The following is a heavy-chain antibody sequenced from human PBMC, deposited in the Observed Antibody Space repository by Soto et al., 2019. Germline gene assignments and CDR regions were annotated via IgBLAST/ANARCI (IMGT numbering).Heavy chain of an antibody. CDR3: ARLEGLATISYYFDY. Sequence: QLQLQESGPGLVKPSETLSLTCSVSGDSINSDNYYWGWIRQPPGTGLEWIGSIYYRGNTYYNPSLKTRVTISLDKSKSQFSLKLNSVTAADSAVYFCARLEGLATISYYFDYWGQGTLVTVSS. CDR1: GDSINSDNYY. D-gene: IGHD3-9*01. CDR2: IYYRGNT. V-gene: IGHV4-39*01. J-gene: IGHJ4*02.